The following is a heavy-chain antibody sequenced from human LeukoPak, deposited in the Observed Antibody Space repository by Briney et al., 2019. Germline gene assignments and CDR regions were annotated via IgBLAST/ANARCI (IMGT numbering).Heavy chain of an antibody. CDR1: GESFSGYY. CDR2: INHSGST. V-gene: IGHV4-34*01. D-gene: IGHD3-3*01. Sequence: SETLSLTCAVYGESFSGYYWSWIRQPPGKGLEWIGEINHSGSTNYNPSLKSRVTISVDTSKNQFSLKLSSVTAADTAVYYCARSGITIFGVVIGFFDYWGQGTLVTVSS. CDR3: ARSGITIFGVVIGFFDY. J-gene: IGHJ4*02.